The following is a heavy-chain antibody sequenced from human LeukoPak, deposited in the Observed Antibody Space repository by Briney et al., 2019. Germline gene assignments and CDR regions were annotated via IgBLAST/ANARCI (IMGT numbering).Heavy chain of an antibody. CDR2: VYTGGST. J-gene: IGHJ4*02. CDR3: ARDQDYGDYFD. V-gene: IGHV4-4*07. Sequence: SETLSLTCTVSGGSISSYHWSWIRQPAGKGLEWIGRVYTGGSTNYNPSLESRVTMSVDTSKNRFSLRLSSVTAADTAVYYCARDQDYGDYFDWGQGTLVTVSS. CDR1: GGSISSYH. D-gene: IGHD4-17*01.